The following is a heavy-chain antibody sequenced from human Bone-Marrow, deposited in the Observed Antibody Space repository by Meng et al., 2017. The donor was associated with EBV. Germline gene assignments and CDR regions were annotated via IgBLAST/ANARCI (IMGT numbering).Heavy chain of an antibody. Sequence: QVQLLQWGAGLLKPSGTLSLTCAVYGGSFSGYYWSWIRQPPGKGLEWIGEINHSGSTNYNPSLKSRVTISVDTSKNQFSLKLSSVTAADTAVYYCARRSPTGTFDYWGQGTLVTVSS. CDR2: INHSGST. V-gene: IGHV4-34*01. CDR1: GGSFSGYY. J-gene: IGHJ4*02. D-gene: IGHD1/OR15-1a*01. CDR3: ARRSPTGTFDY.